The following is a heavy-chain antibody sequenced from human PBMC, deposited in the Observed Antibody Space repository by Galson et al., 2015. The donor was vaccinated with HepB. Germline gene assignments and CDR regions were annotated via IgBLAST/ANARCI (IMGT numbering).Heavy chain of an antibody. CDR3: ARGGLYPQGEDNWFDP. V-gene: IGHV1-3*01. J-gene: IGHJ5*02. Sequence: QSGAEVTKPGESLRTSCKASGYSFTYYAIHWVRQAPGQRLEWMGWINAGNGDTKYSQRFQGRVTITIDTSARTAYMEMSSLRSEDTAVYYCARGGLYPQGEDNWFDPWGQGTLVTASS. CDR1: GYSFTYYA. D-gene: IGHD3-10*01. CDR2: INAGNGDT.